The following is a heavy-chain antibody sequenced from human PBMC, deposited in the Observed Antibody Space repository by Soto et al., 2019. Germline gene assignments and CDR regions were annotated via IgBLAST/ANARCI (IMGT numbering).Heavy chain of an antibody. CDR2: ICSGGSGT. J-gene: IGHJ4*02. CDR3: ARDRQHDGIWTFDY. V-gene: IGHV3-23*01. D-gene: IGHD1-1*01. Sequence: GGSLRLSCAASGFTFNSYAVSWVRLAPGKGLEWVSTICSGGSGTEYADSVTGRFSLSRDNSKNIMYLQMNSLRVEDTALYYCARDRQHDGIWTFDYWGRGTLVTVSS. CDR1: GFTFNSYA.